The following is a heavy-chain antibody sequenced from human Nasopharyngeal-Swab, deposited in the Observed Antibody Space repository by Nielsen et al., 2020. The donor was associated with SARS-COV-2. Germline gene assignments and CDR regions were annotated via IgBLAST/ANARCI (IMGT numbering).Heavy chain of an antibody. D-gene: IGHD2-15*01. CDR1: GGSFSGYY. CDR2: INHSGST. CDR3: ASLGYCSGGSCYFYYYYYGMDV. J-gene: IGHJ6*02. V-gene: IGHV4-34*01. Sequence: SETLSLTCAVYGGSFSGYYWSWIRQPPGKGLEWIGEINHSGSTNYNPSLKSRVTISVDTSKNQFSLTLSSVTAADTAVYYCASLGYCSGGSCYFYYYYYGMDVWGQGTTVTVSS.